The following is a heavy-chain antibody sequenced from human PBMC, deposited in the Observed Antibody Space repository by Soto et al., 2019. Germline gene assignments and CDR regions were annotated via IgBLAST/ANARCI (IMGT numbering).Heavy chain of an antibody. J-gene: IGHJ5*02. CDR1: GVTISGYW. Sequence: EVQLVESGGDLVQPGGSLRLSCAASGVTISGYWMHWVRQAPGKGLVWVSRISSDGSRTDYADSVKGRFTISRDNARNTVHLQMNSLRVEDTAVYYCARSCCREQNWFDPWGQGTLVTVSS. CDR3: ARSCCREQNWFDP. D-gene: IGHD2-15*01. V-gene: IGHV3-74*01. CDR2: ISSDGSRT.